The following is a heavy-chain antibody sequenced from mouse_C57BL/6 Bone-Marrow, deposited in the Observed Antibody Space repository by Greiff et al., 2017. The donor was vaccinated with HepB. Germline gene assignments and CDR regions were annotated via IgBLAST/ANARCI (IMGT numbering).Heavy chain of an antibody. CDR2: IYPRSGNT. J-gene: IGHJ4*01. V-gene: IGHV1-81*01. CDR3: ARGDYEAMDY. Sequence: VQLQQSGAELARPGASVKLSCKASGYTFTSYGISWVKQRTGQGLEWIGEIYPRSGNTYYNAKFKGKATLTANKSSSTSYMELRSLTSEDSAVYFCARGDYEAMDYWGQGTSVTVSS. CDR1: GYTFTSYG.